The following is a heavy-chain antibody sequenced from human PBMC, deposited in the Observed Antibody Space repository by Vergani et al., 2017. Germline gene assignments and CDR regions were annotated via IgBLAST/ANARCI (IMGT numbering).Heavy chain of an antibody. J-gene: IGHJ4*02. CDR3: AKGGGSPIVVVPAEYXFDY. Sequence: EVQLLESGGGLVQPGGSLRLSCAASGFTFSSYAMSWVRQAPGKGLEWVSAISGSGGSTYYADSVKGRFTISRDNSKNTLYLQMNSLRAEDTAVYYCAKGGGSPIVVVPAEYXFDYWGQGTLVTVSS. CDR2: ISGSGGST. CDR1: GFTFSSYA. V-gene: IGHV3-23*01. D-gene: IGHD2-2*01.